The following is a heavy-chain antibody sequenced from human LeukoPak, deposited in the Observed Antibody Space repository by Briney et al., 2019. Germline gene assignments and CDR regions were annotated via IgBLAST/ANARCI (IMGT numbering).Heavy chain of an antibody. CDR1: GYTFTGYY. J-gene: IGHJ4*02. D-gene: IGHD3-16*01. V-gene: IGHV1-2*02. Sequence: ASVKVSCKASGYTFTGYYMHWVRQAPGQGLEWMGWINPNSGGTNYAQKFQGRVTMTTDTSISTAYMELSRLRSDDTAVYYCARGSTFPNRPNDYWGQGTLVTVSS. CDR3: ARGSTFPNRPNDY. CDR2: INPNSGGT.